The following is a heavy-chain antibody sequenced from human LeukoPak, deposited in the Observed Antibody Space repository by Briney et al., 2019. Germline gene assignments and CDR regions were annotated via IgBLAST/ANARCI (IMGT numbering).Heavy chain of an antibody. V-gene: IGHV3-30*18. Sequence: PGGSLRLSCAASGFTFSTYAMHWVRQAPGKGLEWVAVISYDGSYKYYADSVKGRFTISRDNSKNTLYLQMNSLRTEDTALYYCAKPQGATGGDYWGQGTLVTVSS. D-gene: IGHD5-12*01. CDR2: ISYDGSYK. CDR1: GFTFSTYA. CDR3: AKPQGATGGDY. J-gene: IGHJ4*02.